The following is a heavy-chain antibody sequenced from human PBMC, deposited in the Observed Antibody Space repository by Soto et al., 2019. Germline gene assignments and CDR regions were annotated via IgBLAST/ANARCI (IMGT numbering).Heavy chain of an antibody. CDR3: ARYCSSSSCSQLYGMDV. V-gene: IGHV5-10-1*01. Sequence: PGECLKISCKGSGYSFTKYWIIWVRQVPGKGLEWMGRIDTSYSYSHYSPSFQGHVTISVDKSISTGYLQWSSLKASDTAMYYCARYCSSSSCSQLYGMDVWGQGTTVTVSS. D-gene: IGHD2-15*01. J-gene: IGHJ6*02. CDR2: IDTSYSYS. CDR1: GYSFTKYW.